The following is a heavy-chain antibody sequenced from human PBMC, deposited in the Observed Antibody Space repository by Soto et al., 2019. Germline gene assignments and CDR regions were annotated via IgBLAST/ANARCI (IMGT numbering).Heavy chain of an antibody. Sequence: QVQLVQSGAEVKKPGASLKVSCKASGYTFTSYGISWVRQAPGQGLEWMGWSSAYNGNTNYAQKHQGRVAMTTDTDTSPAYIGLRSLRSNDPVVYYCAKGTYYYDSSRYRGEFHPWGQGTLVTVSS. CDR3: AKGTYYYDSSRYRGEFHP. J-gene: IGHJ5*02. D-gene: IGHD3-22*01. CDR1: GYTFTSYG. CDR2: SSAYNGNT. V-gene: IGHV1-18*01.